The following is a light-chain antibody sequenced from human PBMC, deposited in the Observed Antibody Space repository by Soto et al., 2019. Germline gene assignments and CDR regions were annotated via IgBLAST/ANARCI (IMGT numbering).Light chain of an antibody. CDR1: QNILTN. Sequence: DIVMTQSPATLSVSPGERATLSCRASQNILTNLAWYQQRPGQSPRLVIFGASTRATDIPARFSGSGSGTEFTLTISSLQSEDFVVYYCQQYNNCPITFGKGTRLEIK. CDR3: QQYNNCPIT. CDR2: GAS. J-gene: IGKJ5*01. V-gene: IGKV3-15*01.